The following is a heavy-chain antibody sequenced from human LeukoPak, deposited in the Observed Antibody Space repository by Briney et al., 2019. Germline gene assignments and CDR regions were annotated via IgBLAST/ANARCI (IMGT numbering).Heavy chain of an antibody. V-gene: IGHV3-53*04. CDR2: IYSGGST. CDR3: ASGGAYSSGWYGGDY. J-gene: IGHJ4*02. D-gene: IGHD6-19*01. CDR1: GFTVSSNY. Sequence: GGSLRLSCAASGFTVSSNYMSWVRQAPGKGLEWVSVIYSGGSTYYADSVKGRFTISRHNSKNTLYLQMNSLRAEDTAVYHCASGGAYSSGWYGGDYWGQGTLVTVSS.